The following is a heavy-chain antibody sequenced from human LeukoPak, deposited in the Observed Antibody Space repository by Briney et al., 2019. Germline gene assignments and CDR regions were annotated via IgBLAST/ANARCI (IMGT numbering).Heavy chain of an antibody. CDR1: GFTFSNYG. J-gene: IGHJ4*02. CDR3: AKDLHGSGSYYDY. V-gene: IGHV3-21*04. CDR2: ITSSSSYI. Sequence: PGGSLRLSCAASGFTFSNYGINWVRQAPGKGLEWVSSITSSSSYIYYADSVKGRFTISRDNAKNSLYLQMNSLRAEDTALYYCAKDLHGSGSYYDYWGQGTLVTVSS. D-gene: IGHD3-10*01.